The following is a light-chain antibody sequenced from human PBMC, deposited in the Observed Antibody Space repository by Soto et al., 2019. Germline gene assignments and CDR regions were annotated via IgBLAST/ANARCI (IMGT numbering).Light chain of an antibody. V-gene: IGKV3-15*01. Sequence: EGVMTQSPATVSVSPGERTSLSCRASQSIGTNLGWYQQKPGQAPRLLISKTSTRATGVPARFSGSGSGTEFTLTISSLQSEDIAVYYCQQYAGWPRTFGGGTKVDIK. J-gene: IGKJ4*01. CDR2: KTS. CDR1: QSIGTN. CDR3: QQYAGWPRT.